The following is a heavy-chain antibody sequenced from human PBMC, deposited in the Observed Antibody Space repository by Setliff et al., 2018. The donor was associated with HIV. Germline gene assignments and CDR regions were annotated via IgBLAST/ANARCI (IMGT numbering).Heavy chain of an antibody. D-gene: IGHD3-16*01. CDR2: IYYSGST. CDR3: ARDGGSWMDV. V-gene: IGHV4-59*12. Sequence: PSETLSLTCTVSGGSISSYYWSWIRQPPGKGLEWIGYIYYSGSTNYNPSLKSRATISVDTSKNQFSLKMTSVTAADTALYFCARDGGSWMDVWGKGTTVTVSS. CDR1: GGSISSYY. J-gene: IGHJ6*04.